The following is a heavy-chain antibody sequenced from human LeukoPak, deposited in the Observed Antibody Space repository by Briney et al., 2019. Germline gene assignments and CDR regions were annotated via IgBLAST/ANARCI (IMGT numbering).Heavy chain of an antibody. D-gene: IGHD3-22*01. CDR1: GGSISSGSYY. CDR3: ARAGITMIVS. Sequence: SETLSLTCTVSGGSISSGSYYWSWIRQPAGKGLEWIWRIYTSGSTNYNPSLKSRVTISVDTSKNQFSLKLSSVTAADTAVYYCARAGITMIVSWGQGTLVTVSS. V-gene: IGHV4-61*02. CDR2: IYTSGST. J-gene: IGHJ5*02.